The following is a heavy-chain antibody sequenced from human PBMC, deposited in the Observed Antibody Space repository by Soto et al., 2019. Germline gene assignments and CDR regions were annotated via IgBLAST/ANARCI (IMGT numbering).Heavy chain of an antibody. Sequence: EVQLLESGGGLVQPGGSLRLSCAASGFTFSSYAMSWVRQAPGKGLEWVSAISGSGGSTYYADSVKGRFTISRDNSKNTLYLEMNSLRAEDTAVYYRAKENTVTSTSLDYWGQGTLVTVSS. CDR3: AKENTVTSTSLDY. D-gene: IGHD4-17*01. CDR2: ISGSGGST. J-gene: IGHJ4*02. V-gene: IGHV3-23*01. CDR1: GFTFSSYA.